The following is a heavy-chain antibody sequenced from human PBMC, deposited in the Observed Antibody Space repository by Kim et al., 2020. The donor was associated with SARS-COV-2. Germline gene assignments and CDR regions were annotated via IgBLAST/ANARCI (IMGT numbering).Heavy chain of an antibody. CDR2: ISYDGSNK. D-gene: IGHD3-3*01. CDR1: GFTFSSYG. V-gene: IGHV3-30*18. J-gene: IGHJ4*02. CDR3: AKGGAVLAPVTIFGVVTPPGY. Sequence: GGSLRLSCAASGFTFSSYGMHWVRQAPGKGLEWVAVISYDGSNKYYADSVKGRFTISRDNSKNTLYLQMNSLRAEDTAVYYCAKGGAVLAPVTIFGVVTPPGYWGQGTLVTVSS.